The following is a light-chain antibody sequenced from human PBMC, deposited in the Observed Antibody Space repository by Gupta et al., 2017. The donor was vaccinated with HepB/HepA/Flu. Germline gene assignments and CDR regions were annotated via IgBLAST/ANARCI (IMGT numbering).Light chain of an antibody. J-gene: IGLJ2*01. CDR2: DAD. CDR3: SSYTSSSTVV. Sequence: QSALTQPASVSGSPGQSITISCTGTSSDVGYYNYVSWYQQHPGKAPKLMIYDADNRPAGVANRFSGSKSGNTASLTISGRQAEDEADYYCSSYTSSSTVVFGGGTELTVL. V-gene: IGLV2-14*03. CDR1: SSDVGYYNY.